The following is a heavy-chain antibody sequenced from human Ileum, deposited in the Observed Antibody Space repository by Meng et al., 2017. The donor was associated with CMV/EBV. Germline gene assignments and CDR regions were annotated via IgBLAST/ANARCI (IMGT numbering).Heavy chain of an antibody. CDR1: GFTFSNYA. CDR2: ISGSGV. CDR3: ARVGKGKGDDYSRIWYLDL. J-gene: IGHJ2*01. V-gene: IGHV3-69-1*02. Sequence: GESLKISCAASGFTFSNYAMNWVRQAPGKGLEWVSGISGSGVYYADSVKGRFTISRDNAKNSLYLQMNSLGVEDTAVYYCARVGKGKGDDYSRIWYLDLWGRGTLVTVSS. D-gene: IGHD4-11*01.